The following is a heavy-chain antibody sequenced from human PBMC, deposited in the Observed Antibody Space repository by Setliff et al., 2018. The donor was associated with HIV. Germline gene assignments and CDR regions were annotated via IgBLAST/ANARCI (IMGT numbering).Heavy chain of an antibody. CDR3: ARLGDNSDWRSNYFFYYFAV. J-gene: IGHJ6*03. CDR1: GDSLAGSRYS. D-gene: IGHD3-22*01. CDR2: LFHTGSS. V-gene: IGHV4-39*01. Sequence: SETLSLTCTVSGDSLAGSRYSWGWVRQPPGQGLEWLGNLFHTGSSYFNPSLKSRLTMSVDTSKNQFSLSLISMTAADSAVYFCARLGDNSDWRSNYFFYYFAVWGKGTTVTVSS.